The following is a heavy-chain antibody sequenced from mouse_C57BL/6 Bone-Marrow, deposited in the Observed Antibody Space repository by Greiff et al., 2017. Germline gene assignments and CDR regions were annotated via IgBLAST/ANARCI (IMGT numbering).Heavy chain of an antibody. V-gene: IGHV1-54*01. Sequence: QVQLQQSGAELVRPGTSVKVSCKAYGYAFTNYLIEWVKQRPGQGLEWIGVINPGRGGTNYNEKFKGKATLTADKSSSTDYRQLSSLKSEDSAVYFCARGGSPFDYWGQGTTLTVSS. CDR1: GYAFTNYL. CDR2: INPGRGGT. J-gene: IGHJ2*01. D-gene: IGHD1-1*02. CDR3: ARGGSPFDY.